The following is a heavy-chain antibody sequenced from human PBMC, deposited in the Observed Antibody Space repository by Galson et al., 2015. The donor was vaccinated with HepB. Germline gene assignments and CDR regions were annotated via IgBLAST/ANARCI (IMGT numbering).Heavy chain of an antibody. Sequence: LSLTCTVSGGSISRSSFSWSWIRQPPGKRLEWIGNIYYSGTTHYNPSLKSRITISVDTSKNQFSLRLSSVTAADTAVYYCARDGDPGMGDYWGQGTLVTVSS. CDR2: IYYSGTT. V-gene: IGHV4-39*07. D-gene: IGHD1-14*01. J-gene: IGHJ4*02. CDR3: ARDGDPGMGDY. CDR1: GGSISRSSFS.